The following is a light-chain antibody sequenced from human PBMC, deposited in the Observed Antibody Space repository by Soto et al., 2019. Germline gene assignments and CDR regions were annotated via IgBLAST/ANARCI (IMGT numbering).Light chain of an antibody. V-gene: IGKV1-5*01. J-gene: IGKJ1*01. CDR2: DAS. CDR3: QQNYRATPWT. Sequence: DIQMTQSPSTLSASVGDTVTITCRASESISSWLAWYQEKPGKAPNLLIYDASNLETGVPSRFSGSGSGTDFTFTISSLQPDDFATYYCQQNYRATPWTFGQGNKVDI. CDR1: ESISSW.